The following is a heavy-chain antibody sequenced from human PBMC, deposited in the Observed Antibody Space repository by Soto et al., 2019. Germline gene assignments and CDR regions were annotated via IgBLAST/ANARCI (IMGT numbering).Heavy chain of an antibody. J-gene: IGHJ4*02. CDR3: AKDSGITGTRGHFDY. D-gene: IGHD1-7*01. Sequence: QVQLVESGGGVVQPGRSLRLSCAASGFTFSSYGMHWVRQAPGKGLAWVAVISYDGSNKYYADSVKGRFTISRDNSKNTLYLQMNSLRAEDTAVYYCAKDSGITGTRGHFDYWGQGTLVTVSS. V-gene: IGHV3-30*18. CDR1: GFTFSSYG. CDR2: ISYDGSNK.